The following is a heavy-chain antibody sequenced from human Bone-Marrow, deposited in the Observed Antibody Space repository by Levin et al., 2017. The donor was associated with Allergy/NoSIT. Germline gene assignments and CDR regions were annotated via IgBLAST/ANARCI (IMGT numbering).Heavy chain of an antibody. D-gene: IGHD5-24*01. Sequence: PGGSLRLSCLASGFTFSDYAMTWVRQAPGKGLEWVSGISGGAFETYYADSVKGRFTISRDKSKNTLYLQMNSLGDEDTAVYYCAKGSSPGYSGGVDSWGQGTLVTVSS. V-gene: IGHV3-23*01. J-gene: IGHJ4*02. CDR1: GFTFSDYA. CDR2: ISGGAFET. CDR3: AKGSSPGYSGGVDS.